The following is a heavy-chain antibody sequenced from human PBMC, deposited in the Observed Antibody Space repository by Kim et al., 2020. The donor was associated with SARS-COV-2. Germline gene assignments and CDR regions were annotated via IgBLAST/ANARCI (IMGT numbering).Heavy chain of an antibody. D-gene: IGHD2-2*01. V-gene: IGHV4-59*08. J-gene: IGHJ6*02. CDR2: IYYSGST. CDR1: GGSISSYY. CDR3: AITGEVVPAAIPDLPSYYYGMDV. Sequence: SETLSLTCTVSGGSISSYYWSWIRQPPGKGLEWIGYIYYSGSTNYNPSLKSRVTISVDTSKNQFSLKLSSVTAADTAVYYCAITGEVVPAAIPDLPSYYYGMDVWGQGTTVTVSS.